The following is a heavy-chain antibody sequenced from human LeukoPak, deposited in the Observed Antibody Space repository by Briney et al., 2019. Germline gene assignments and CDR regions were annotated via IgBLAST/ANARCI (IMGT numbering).Heavy chain of an antibody. CDR2: LHTSGSS. Sequence: PSETLSLTCTVSGGSISSSSYYWGWIRQPAGKGLEWIGRLHTSGSSNYNPSLQSRVTVSVDTSKNQFSLKLTPVTAADTAVYYCARDRYGDYYYYYYMDVWGKGTTVTISS. CDR1: GGSISSSSYY. V-gene: IGHV4-61*02. CDR3: ARDRYGDYYYYYYMDV. D-gene: IGHD4-17*01. J-gene: IGHJ6*03.